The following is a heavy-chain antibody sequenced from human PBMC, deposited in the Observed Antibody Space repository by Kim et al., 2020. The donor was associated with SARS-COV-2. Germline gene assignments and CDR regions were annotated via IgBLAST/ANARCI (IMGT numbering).Heavy chain of an antibody. CDR1: GFTFSNYW. Sequence: GGSLRLSCAASGFTFSNYWMYWVRQAPGKGLVWVSRLNGDGSKTRYVDSVKGRLTISRDNAKNTLYLQMSSLRAEDTAVYYCARASYCGADCYYHFDYWG. CDR3: ARASYCGADCYYHFDY. V-gene: IGHV3-74*01. CDR2: LNGDGSKT. D-gene: IGHD2-21*02. J-gene: IGHJ4*01.